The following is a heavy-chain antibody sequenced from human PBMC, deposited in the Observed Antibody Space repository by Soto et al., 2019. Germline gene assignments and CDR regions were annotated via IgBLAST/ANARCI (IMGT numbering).Heavy chain of an antibody. J-gene: IGHJ4*02. CDR2: ISSNSEKT. CDR1: GFRFSEHS. Sequence: VVLVESGGGLVSPGGSLRLSCVASGFRFSEHSMNWVRQAPGKGLQWISYISSNSEKTYYADSVKGRFTVSRDNAKNALFLQMNSLRDDDTATYYCARLPEGSLVTAWGQGARVTVSS. D-gene: IGHD2-21*02. V-gene: IGHV3-48*02. CDR3: ARLPEGSLVTA.